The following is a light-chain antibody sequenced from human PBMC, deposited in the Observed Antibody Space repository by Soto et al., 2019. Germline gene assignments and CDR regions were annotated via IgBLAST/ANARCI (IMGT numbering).Light chain of an antibody. CDR1: QTVRNNY. CDR2: DAS. J-gene: IGKJ4*01. V-gene: IGKV3-20*01. CDR3: QQFSSYPLT. Sequence: VLTQSPGTLSLSPGERATLSCRASQTVRNNYLAWYQQKPGQTPRLLIYDASSRATGIPDRFSGGGSGTDFTRTISGLEHEDFPVDYCQQFSSYPLTFCGGTKV.